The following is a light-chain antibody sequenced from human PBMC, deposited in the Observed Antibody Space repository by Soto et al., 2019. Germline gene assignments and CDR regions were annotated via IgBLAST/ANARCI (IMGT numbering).Light chain of an antibody. Sequence: EIVMTQSPATLSVSPGERATLSCRASQSVSSLLAWYQQKPGRAPRLLIYGASTRATGIPARFSGSGSGTEFTLTISSLQSEDFAVYYCQKYDKWPLTFGQGTK. CDR1: QSVSSL. CDR2: GAS. CDR3: QKYDKWPLT. J-gene: IGKJ1*01. V-gene: IGKV3-15*01.